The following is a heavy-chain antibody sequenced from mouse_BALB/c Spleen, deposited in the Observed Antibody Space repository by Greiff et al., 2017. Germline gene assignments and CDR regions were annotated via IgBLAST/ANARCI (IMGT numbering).Heavy chain of an antibody. CDR2: IDPANGNT. D-gene: IGHD1-1*01. V-gene: IGHV14-3*02. Sequence: EVQLKESGAELVKLGASVKLSCTASGFNIKDSYMHWVKQRPEQGLEWIGRIDPANGNTKYDPKFQGKATITADTSSNTAYLQLSSLTSEDTAVYYCADYYGSSPPYWGQGTLVTVSA. J-gene: IGHJ3*01. CDR1: GFNIKDSY. CDR3: ADYYGSSPPY.